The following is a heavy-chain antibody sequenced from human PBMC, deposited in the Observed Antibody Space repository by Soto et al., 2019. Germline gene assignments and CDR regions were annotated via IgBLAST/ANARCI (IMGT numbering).Heavy chain of an antibody. V-gene: IGHV1-8*01. CDR3: ARGRCSSTSCYCFLCY. Sequence: QVQLVQSGAEVKKPGASVQVSCKASGYTFTSYDINWVRQATGQGLEWMGWMNPNSGNTGYAQKFQGRVTMTRNTSIITAYRELSSLRSEDTAVYYCARGRCSSTSCYCFLCYWGQGTLVTVSS. CDR1: GYTFTSYD. J-gene: IGHJ4*02. CDR2: MNPNSGNT. D-gene: IGHD2-2*01.